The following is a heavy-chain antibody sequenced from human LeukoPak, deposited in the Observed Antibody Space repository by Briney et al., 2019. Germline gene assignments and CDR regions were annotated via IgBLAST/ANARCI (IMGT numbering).Heavy chain of an antibody. Sequence: QPGGSLKLSCAASGFPFSTFAMSWVRQAPGKGLEWVSAISGSGGSTYYADSVKGRFTISRDNSKNTLYLQMNSLRAEDTAVYYCNGRSTSHWDFDYWGQGTLVTVSS. J-gene: IGHJ4*02. D-gene: IGHD2-2*01. V-gene: IGHV3-23*01. CDR2: ISGSGGST. CDR1: GFPFSTFA. CDR3: NGRSTSHWDFDY.